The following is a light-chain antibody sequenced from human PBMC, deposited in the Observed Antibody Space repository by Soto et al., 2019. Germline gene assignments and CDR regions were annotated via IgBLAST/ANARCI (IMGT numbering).Light chain of an antibody. J-gene: IGLJ7*01. V-gene: IGLV2-14*01. CDR1: NSDVGGYNY. CDR2: DVD. Sequence: QSVLTQPASVSGSPGQSITISCTGTNSDVGGYNYVSWYQHHPGKAPKLLIFDVDNRPSGVSNRFSGSQSGYTASLTISGLQADDEAEYYCTSYTSSNSLVFGGGTQLTVL. CDR3: TSYTSSNSLV.